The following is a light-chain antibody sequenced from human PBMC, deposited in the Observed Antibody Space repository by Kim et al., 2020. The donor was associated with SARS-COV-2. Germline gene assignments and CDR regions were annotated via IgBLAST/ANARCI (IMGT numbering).Light chain of an antibody. V-gene: IGKV3-20*01. CDR2: AVV. CDR1: RRSTSDF. J-gene: IGKJ1*01. Sequence: EIVLTQSPGTLSLSPGDSATLSCRASRRSTSDFLAWYQHKPGQAPRLLIFAVVIRATGIPDRFSGSGSVTDFTLTISRLEPEDSAVYYCQHYGDSPGTFGQGTKVDIK. CDR3: QHYGDSPGT.